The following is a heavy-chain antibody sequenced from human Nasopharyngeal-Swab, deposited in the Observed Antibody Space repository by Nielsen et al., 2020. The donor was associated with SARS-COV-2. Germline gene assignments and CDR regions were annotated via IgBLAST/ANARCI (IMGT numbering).Heavy chain of an antibody. CDR2: INHSGST. Sequence: SETLSLTCAVYGGFFSGYYWSWIRQPPGKGLEWIGEINHSGSTNYNPSLKSRVTISVDTSKNQFSLKLSSVTAADTAVYYCARAGAYCSSTSCYIDYWGQGTPVTVSS. D-gene: IGHD2-2*02. J-gene: IGHJ4*02. CDR1: GGFFSGYY. V-gene: IGHV4-34*01. CDR3: ARAGAYCSSTSCYIDY.